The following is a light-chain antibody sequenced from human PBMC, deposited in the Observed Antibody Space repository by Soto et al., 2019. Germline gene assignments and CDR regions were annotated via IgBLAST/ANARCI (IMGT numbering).Light chain of an antibody. V-gene: IGLV2-8*01. Sequence: QSALTQPPSASGSPGQSVTIPCTGTSSDVGGYNYVSWYQHYAGKVPKLMIYEVTKRPSGVPDRFSGSKSGNTASLTVSGLQAEDEAEYYCSSYAGNIWVFGGETKLTVL. CDR1: SSDVGGYNY. J-gene: IGLJ3*02. CDR2: EVT. CDR3: SSYAGNIWV.